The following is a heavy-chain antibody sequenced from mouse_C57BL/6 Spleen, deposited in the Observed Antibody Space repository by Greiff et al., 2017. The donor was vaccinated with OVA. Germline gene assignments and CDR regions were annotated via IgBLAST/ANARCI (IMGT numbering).Heavy chain of an antibody. CDR1: GFYIKNTY. Sequence: VQLQQSVAELVRPGASVKLSCTASGFYIKNTYMHWVKQRPEQGLEWIGRIDPANGNTKYAPKFQGKATITADTSSNTAYLQLSSLTSEDTAIYYSHFLPLAYWGQGTLVTVSA. V-gene: IGHV14-3*01. J-gene: IGHJ3*01. D-gene: IGHD5-1*01. CDR3: HFLPLAY. CDR2: IDPANGNT.